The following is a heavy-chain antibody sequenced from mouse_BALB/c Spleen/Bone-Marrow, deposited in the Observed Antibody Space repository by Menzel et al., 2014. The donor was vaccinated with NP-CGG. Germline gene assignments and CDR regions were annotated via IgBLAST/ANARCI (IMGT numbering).Heavy chain of an antibody. CDR3: ARSPY. CDR1: GYTFNSYW. V-gene: IGHV1-9*01. CDR2: ILPGSGIT. J-gene: IGHJ3*01. Sequence: QVTLKVCGAELMEPGASVKISCKATGYTFNSYWIEWVKQRPGHGLEWIGEILPGSGITNYNEKFKVKATFNADTSSNTAYMQLSSLTSEDSAVYYCARSPYWGQGTLVTVSA.